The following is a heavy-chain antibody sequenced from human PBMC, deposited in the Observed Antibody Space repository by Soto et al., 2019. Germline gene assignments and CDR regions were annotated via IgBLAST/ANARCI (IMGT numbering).Heavy chain of an antibody. CDR1: GFTFSNHG. D-gene: IGHD3-22*01. CDR3: AREGRGSSGFDY. Sequence: GGSLRLSCTASGFTFSNHGIHWVRQAPGKGLEWAADISCDGNDKWYIDIVTGRITISRDNSKNTVYLQIDNLRAEDTALYYCAREGRGSSGFDYWGQGTQVTVSS. J-gene: IGHJ4*02. CDR2: ISCDGNDK. V-gene: IGHV3-30*03.